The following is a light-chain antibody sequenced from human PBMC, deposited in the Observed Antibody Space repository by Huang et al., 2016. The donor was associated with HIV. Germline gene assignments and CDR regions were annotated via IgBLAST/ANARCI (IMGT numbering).Light chain of an antibody. CDR1: QSVTSSD. Sequence: EIVLTQSPGTLSLSPGERATLSCRASQSVTSSDLAWYQQKPGQAPRLRIYGASSRATGIPDRFSGSGSGTDFTLTIGRLEPEDFAVYYCQQYGSSPYTFGQGTKLEIK. CDR2: GAS. V-gene: IGKV3-20*01. CDR3: QQYGSSPYT. J-gene: IGKJ2*01.